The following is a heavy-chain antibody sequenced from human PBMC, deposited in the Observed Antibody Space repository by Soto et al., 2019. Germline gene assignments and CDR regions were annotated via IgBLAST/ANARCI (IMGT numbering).Heavy chain of an antibody. CDR3: ARVFDNQLFDY. J-gene: IGHJ4*02. V-gene: IGHV1-8*01. Sequence: EASVKVSCKASGYTFTSHNVNWVRQATGQGLEWMGWMDPSSGDTGYEQKFQGRVTMTRNTSRSTAYMELSSLSSEDTAVYYCARVFDNQLFDYWGQGTLVTVSS. CDR1: GYTFTSHN. D-gene: IGHD2-2*01. CDR2: MDPSSGDT.